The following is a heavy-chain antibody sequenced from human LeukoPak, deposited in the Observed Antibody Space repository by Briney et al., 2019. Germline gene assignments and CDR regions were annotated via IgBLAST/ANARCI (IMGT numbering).Heavy chain of an antibody. CDR1: GFTFSSYW. Sequence: GRSLRLSCAASGFTFSSYWMHWVRQAPGKGLEWVSRISNDGSSTSYADSVKGRFTISRDKAKNTLYLQMNSLRAEDTAVYYCARDRSSGYNWFDPWGQGTLVTVSS. J-gene: IGHJ5*02. V-gene: IGHV3-74*01. CDR2: ISNDGSST. CDR3: ARDRSSGYNWFDP. D-gene: IGHD3-22*01.